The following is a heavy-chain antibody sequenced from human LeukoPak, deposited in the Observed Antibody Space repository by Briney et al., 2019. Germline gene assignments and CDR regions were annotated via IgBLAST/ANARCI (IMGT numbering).Heavy chain of an antibody. CDR2: ISSSGITT. CDR1: GFTFSDYY. J-gene: IGHJ4*02. CDR3: ARDGPLRFLEWFLDY. V-gene: IGHV3-11*01. Sequence: PGGSLRLSCAASGFTFSDYYMSWIRQAPGKGLGGVSSISSSGITTYYADSVKGRFTISRDNAKNSLYLQMNSLRAEDTAVYYCARDGPLRFLEWFLDYWGQGTLVTVSS. D-gene: IGHD3-3*01.